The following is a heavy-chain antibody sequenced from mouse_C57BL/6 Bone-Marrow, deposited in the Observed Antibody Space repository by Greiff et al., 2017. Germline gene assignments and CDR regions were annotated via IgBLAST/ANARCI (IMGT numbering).Heavy chain of an antibody. CDR2: ISSGGDYI. J-gene: IGHJ2*01. D-gene: IGHD1-1*01. Sequence: EVMLVESGEGLVKPGGSLKLSCAASGFTFSRYAMSWVRQTPEKRLEWVAYISSGGDYIYYADTVTVRFTISIDNARNTLSLQMSSLKSEDTAMYYCTRDDYYGSSYYFDYWGQGTTLTVSS. CDR3: TRDDYYGSSYYFDY. V-gene: IGHV5-9-1*02. CDR1: GFTFSRYA.